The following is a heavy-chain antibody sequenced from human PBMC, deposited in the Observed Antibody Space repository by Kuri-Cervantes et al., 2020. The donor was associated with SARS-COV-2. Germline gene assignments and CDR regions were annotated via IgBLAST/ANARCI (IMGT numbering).Heavy chain of an antibody. V-gene: IGHV1-18*01. CDR2: ISAYNDNI. J-gene: IGHJ4*02. CDR1: GYTFTNYG. Sequence: ASVKVSCKASGYTFTNYGISWVRQAPGQGLEWMGWISAYNDNINYAQKLQGRVTMTTDTSTSTAYMDLRSLRSDDTAVYYCARDADKLYSSSSLTPRADYWGQGTLVTVSS. CDR3: ARDADKLYSSSSLTPRADY. D-gene: IGHD6-6*01.